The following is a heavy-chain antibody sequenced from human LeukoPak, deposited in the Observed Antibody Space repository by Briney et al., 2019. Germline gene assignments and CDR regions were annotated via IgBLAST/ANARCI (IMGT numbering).Heavy chain of an antibody. CDR3: AKDPHYGGNSGYDY. CDR2: IKQDGSEK. V-gene: IGHV3-7*04. CDR1: GFTFSSYW. D-gene: IGHD4-23*01. Sequence: GGSLRLSCAASGFTFSSYWMTWVRQAPGKGLEWVANIKQDGSEKYYADSVKGRFTISRDNSKNTLSLQMNSLRAEDTAVYYCAKDPHYGGNSGYDYWGQGTLVTVSS. J-gene: IGHJ4*02.